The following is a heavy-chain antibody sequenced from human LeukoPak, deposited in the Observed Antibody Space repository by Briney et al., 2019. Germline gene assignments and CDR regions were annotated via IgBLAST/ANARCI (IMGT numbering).Heavy chain of an antibody. J-gene: IGHJ3*02. V-gene: IGHV4-59*01. Sequence: SETLSLTCTVSGGSISSYYWSWIRQPPGKGLEWIGYIYYSGSTNYNPSLKSRVTISVDTSKNQFSLKLSSVTAADTAVYYCARVRDYVWTLDAFDTWGQGTMVTVS. CDR3: ARVRDYVWTLDAFDT. CDR2: IYYSGST. CDR1: GGSISSYY. D-gene: IGHD3-16*01.